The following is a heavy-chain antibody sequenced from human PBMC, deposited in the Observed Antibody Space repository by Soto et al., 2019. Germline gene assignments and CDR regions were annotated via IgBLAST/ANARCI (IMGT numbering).Heavy chain of an antibody. CDR1: GGSISSYY. CDR2: IYYSGST. Sequence: SETLSLTCTVSGGSISSYYWSWIRQPPGKGLEWIGYIYYSGSTNYNPSLKSRVTISVDTSKNQFALKLSSVTAADTAVYYCARGYYDILTGQYNWFDPWGQGTLVTVSS. V-gene: IGHV4-59*08. CDR3: ARGYYDILTGQYNWFDP. D-gene: IGHD3-9*01. J-gene: IGHJ5*02.